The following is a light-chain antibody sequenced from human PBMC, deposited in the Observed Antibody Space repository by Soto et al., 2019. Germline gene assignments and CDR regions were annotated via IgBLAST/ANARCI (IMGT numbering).Light chain of an antibody. CDR3: CAYAGSYTWV. V-gene: IGLV2-11*01. CDR2: DAS. J-gene: IGLJ3*02. CDR1: SSDVGDYNY. Sequence: QSALTQPRSVSGSPGQSVTISCTGTSSDVGDYNYVSWYEQRPGKAPKVMIHDASRRPSSVPDRFSGSKSGNTASLTISVLQAEAGADYYCCAYAGSYTWVYGGGTQVTVL.